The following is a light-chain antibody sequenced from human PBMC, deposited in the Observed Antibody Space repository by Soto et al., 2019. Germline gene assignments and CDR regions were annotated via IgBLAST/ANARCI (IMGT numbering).Light chain of an antibody. J-gene: IGKJ1*01. CDR3: QQRSNWPRT. CDR2: DAS. Sequence: EIVMTQSPATLSVSPGERATLSCRASQSVISTYLAWYQQKPGQAPRLLIYDASNRATGVPARFSGSGSGTDFTLTISSLEPEDFAVYYCQQRSNWPRTFGQGTKVDIK. V-gene: IGKV3-11*01. CDR1: QSVISTY.